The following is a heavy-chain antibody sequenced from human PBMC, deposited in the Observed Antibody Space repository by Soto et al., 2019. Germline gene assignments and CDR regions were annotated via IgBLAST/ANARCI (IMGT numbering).Heavy chain of an antibody. V-gene: IGHV3-48*01. J-gene: IGHJ4*02. Sequence: PGGSLRLSCAAFGFTCSSYSMNWVRQAPGKGLEWISYIHKNDGTVYYADSVKGRFTISRDDAKNSVYLQMNSLRAEDTAIYYCARTLMCSSGNCSPNWGQGTQVNVSS. D-gene: IGHD2-15*01. CDR2: IHKNDGTV. CDR1: GFTCSSYS. CDR3: ARTLMCSSGNCSPN.